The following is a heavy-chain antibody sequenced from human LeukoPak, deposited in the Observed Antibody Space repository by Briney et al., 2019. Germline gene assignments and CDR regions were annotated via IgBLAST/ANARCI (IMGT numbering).Heavy chain of an antibody. V-gene: IGHV4-38-2*01. D-gene: IGHD2-2*01. CDR3: ARTGYQPPHYYVDV. J-gene: IGHJ6*03. CDR1: GYSISAGFH. CDR2: MHPTGIT. Sequence: SETLSFTCSVSGYSISAGFHWGWIRQSPGKGLEWLVSMHPTGITNYNPSLKSRVTISLDTSKNQFSLNLISVTAADTAVYYCARTGYQPPHYYVDVWGKGNAVSVSS.